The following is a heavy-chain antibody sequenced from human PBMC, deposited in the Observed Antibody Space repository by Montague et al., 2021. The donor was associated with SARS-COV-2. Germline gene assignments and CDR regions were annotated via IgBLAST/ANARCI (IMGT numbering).Heavy chain of an antibody. D-gene: IGHD6-13*01. J-gene: IGHJ4*02. Sequence: SETLSLTCTASGGSISSYYWSWIRQPPGKGLEWIGYIFNSGSTNYNPSLKSRVTISVDTSKNQLSLRLRSVTAADTAVYYCVRVGVSNWYSFFDYWGQGTLVTVSS. CDR2: IFNSGST. V-gene: IGHV4-59*01. CDR3: VRVGVSNWYSFFDY. CDR1: GGSISSYY.